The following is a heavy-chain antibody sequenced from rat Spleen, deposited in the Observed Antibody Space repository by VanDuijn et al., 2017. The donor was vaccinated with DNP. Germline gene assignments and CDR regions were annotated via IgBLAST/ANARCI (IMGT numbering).Heavy chain of an antibody. CDR2: ISYSGRT. CDR3: ARWKIGPHYFDY. J-gene: IGHJ2*01. V-gene: IGHV3-1*01. Sequence: EVQLRESGPGLVKPSQSLSLTCSVTGSSITSDYLGWIRKFPGNKMEWIGHISYSGRTTYNPSLKSRISITRDTSKNQFFLQLNSVSTEDTATYYCARWKIGPHYFDYWGQGVMVTVSS. D-gene: IGHD1-5*01. CDR1: GSSITSDY.